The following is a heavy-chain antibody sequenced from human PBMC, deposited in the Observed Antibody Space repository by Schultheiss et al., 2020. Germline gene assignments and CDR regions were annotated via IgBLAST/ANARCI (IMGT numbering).Heavy chain of an antibody. CDR1: GFTFSNAW. V-gene: IGHV3-15*01. CDR3: TGNYDFWSGYHRLDY. Sequence: GGSLRLSCAASGFTFSNAWMSWVRQAPGKGLEWVGRIKSKTDGGTTDYAAPVKGRFTISRDDSKNTLYLQMNSLKTEDTAVYYCTGNYDFWSGYHRLDYWGQGTLVTVSS. J-gene: IGHJ4*02. CDR2: IKSKTDGGTT. D-gene: IGHD3-3*01.